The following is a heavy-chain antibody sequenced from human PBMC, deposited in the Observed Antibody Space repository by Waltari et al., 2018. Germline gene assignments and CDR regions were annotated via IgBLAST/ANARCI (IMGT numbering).Heavy chain of an antibody. CDR3: ARDLVDTAMAGAFDI. CDR1: GGSISSHY. J-gene: IGHJ3*02. V-gene: IGHV4-59*11. Sequence: QVQLQESGPGLVKPSETLSLTCTVSGGSISSHYWSWIRQPPGKGLEWIGYIYYSGSTNYNPSLKSRVTISVATSKNQFSLKLSSVTAADTAVYYCARDLVDTAMAGAFDIWGQGTMVTVSS. CDR2: IYYSGST. D-gene: IGHD5-18*01.